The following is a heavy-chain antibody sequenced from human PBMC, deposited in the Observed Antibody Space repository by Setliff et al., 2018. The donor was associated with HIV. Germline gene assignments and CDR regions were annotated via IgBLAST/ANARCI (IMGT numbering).Heavy chain of an antibody. CDR3: SRAGGGGRWLQLSYWYFDL. J-gene: IGHJ2*01. V-gene: IGHV4-59*01. CDR2: IYYSGST. D-gene: IGHD1-1*01. CDR1: AGSIRSYY. Sequence: SETLSLTCTVSAGSIRSYYWSWIRQPPGKGLAWTGYIYYSGSTNYNPSLKSRVTISVDTSKNQFSLKLSSVTAADTAVYYCSRAGGGGRWLQLSYWYFDLLGRGTLVTVSS.